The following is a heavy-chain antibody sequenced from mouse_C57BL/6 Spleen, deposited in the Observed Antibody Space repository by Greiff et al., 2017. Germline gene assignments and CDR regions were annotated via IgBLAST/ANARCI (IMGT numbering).Heavy chain of an antibody. CDR3: ARGDYEFAY. J-gene: IGHJ3*01. CDR1: GFTFSSYA. Sequence: VESGGGLVKPGGSLKLSCAASGFTFSSYAMSWVRQTPEKRLEWVATISDGGSYTYYPDNVKGRFTISRDNAKNNLYLQMSHLKSEDTAMYYCARGDYEFAYWGQGTLVTVSA. V-gene: IGHV5-4*01. CDR2: ISDGGSYT. D-gene: IGHD2-4*01.